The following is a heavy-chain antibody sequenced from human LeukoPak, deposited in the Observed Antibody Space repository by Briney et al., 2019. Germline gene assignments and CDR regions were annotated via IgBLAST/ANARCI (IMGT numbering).Heavy chain of an antibody. CDR2: ISSSGNNI. D-gene: IGHD6-13*01. V-gene: IGHV3-21*06. J-gene: IGHJ4*02. CDR3: ARGSSWSYDY. CDR1: GFTSSSYS. Sequence: GGSLRLSCAASGFTSSSYSMYWVRQAPGKGLEWVSSISSSGNNIYYPDSVKGRLITSRDNAKSSLYLQMSSLRAEDTAVYYCARGSSWSYDYWGRGTLVTVSS.